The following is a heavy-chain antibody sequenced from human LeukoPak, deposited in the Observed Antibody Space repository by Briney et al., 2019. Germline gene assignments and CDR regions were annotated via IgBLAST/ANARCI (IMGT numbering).Heavy chain of an antibody. V-gene: IGHV3-30*02. CDR2: IPYGGSNK. J-gene: IGHJ4*02. Sequence: GGSLRLSCAASGFTFSSYGMHWVRQAPGKGLEWVAFIPYGGSNKYYADYADSVKGRFTISRDNSKNTLYLQMNSLRAEDTAVYYCAKDKWMATTPYYFDYWGQGTQVTVSS. CDR3: AKDKWMATTPYYFDY. D-gene: IGHD5-24*01. CDR1: GFTFSSYG.